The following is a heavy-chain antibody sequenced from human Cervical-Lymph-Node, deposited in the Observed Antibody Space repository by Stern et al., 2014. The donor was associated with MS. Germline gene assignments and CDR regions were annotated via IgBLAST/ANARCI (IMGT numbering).Heavy chain of an antibody. CDR1: GYTFTSYY. CDR2: INPSGGST. CDR3: ARERPNNWFDP. Sequence: VQLVESGAEVKKPGASVKVSCQASGYTFTSYYMNWVRQAPGQGPEWMGIINPSGGSTSYAQKFQGRVTMTRDTSTSTVYMELSSLRSEDTAVYYCARERPNNWFDPWGQGTLVTVSS. J-gene: IGHJ5*02. V-gene: IGHV1-46*01.